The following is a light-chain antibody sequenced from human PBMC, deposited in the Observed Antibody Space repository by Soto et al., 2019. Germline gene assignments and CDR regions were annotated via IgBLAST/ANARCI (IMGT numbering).Light chain of an antibody. J-gene: IGKJ1*01. CDR2: GAS. V-gene: IGKV3-15*01. CDR3: QQYNRWRT. Sequence: EIVLTQSPGTLSLSPGERATLSCRASQSVSSSYLAWYQQKPGHAPSLLISGASTGATGIPARLSGSGSETEFTLTISSLQSEDFAIYYCQQYNRWRTFGQGTKVDIK. CDR1: QSVSSSY.